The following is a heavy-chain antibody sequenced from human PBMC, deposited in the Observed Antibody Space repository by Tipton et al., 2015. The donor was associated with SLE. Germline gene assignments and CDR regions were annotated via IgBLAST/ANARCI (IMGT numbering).Heavy chain of an antibody. CDR3: ARPALQDFGDSPSCYSGADAGY. J-gene: IGHJ4*02. CDR1: GITLRTYA. CDR2: ISSNGGST. V-gene: IGHV3-64*01. Sequence: SLRLSCAASGITLRTYAMHWVRQAPGKGLEYVSGISSNGGSTVYAKSVKGRFTISRDNSKNPLYLQMGGLRSEDMGVNYCARPALQDFGDSPSCYSGADAGYCGPGSLVTVSS. D-gene: IGHD2-2*01.